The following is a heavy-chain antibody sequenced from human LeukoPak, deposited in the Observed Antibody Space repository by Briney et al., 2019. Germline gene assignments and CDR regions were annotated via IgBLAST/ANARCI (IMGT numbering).Heavy chain of an antibody. V-gene: IGHV4-34*01. D-gene: IGHD3-22*01. J-gene: IGHJ4*02. CDR2: INDSGST. Sequence: SETLSLTCAVYGGSFSGYYWSWIRQAPGKGLKWTGEINDSGSTNYNQSLNSRVTISVDSSKNQFFPKLSAVTDAATAVYYLPRDLPNYFYDRYFDYWGQGTLVTVSS. CDR3: PRDLPNYFYDRYFDY. CDR1: GGSFSGYY.